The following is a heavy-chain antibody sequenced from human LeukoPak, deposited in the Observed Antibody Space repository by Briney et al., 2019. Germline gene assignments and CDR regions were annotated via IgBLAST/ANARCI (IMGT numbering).Heavy chain of an antibody. V-gene: IGHV3-11*06. CDR2: ISSSSSYT. D-gene: IGHD2-15*01. CDR3: ARDPPYCSGGSCYSVYYFDY. CDR1: GFTFSDYY. Sequence: GGSLRLSCAASGFTFSDYYMSWIRQAPGKGLEWVSYISSSSSYTNYADSVKGRFTISRDSAKNSLYLQMNSLRAEDTAVYYCARDPPYCSGGSCYSVYYFDYWGQGTLVTVSS. J-gene: IGHJ4*02.